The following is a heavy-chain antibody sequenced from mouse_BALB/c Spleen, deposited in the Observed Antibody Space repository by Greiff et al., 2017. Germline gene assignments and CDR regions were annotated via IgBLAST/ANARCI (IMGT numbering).Heavy chain of an antibody. J-gene: IGHJ1*01. CDR3: TRGGAYGNYGYFDV. D-gene: IGHD2-1*01. CDR2: IYPGNSDT. CDR1: GYTFTSYW. V-gene: IGHV1-5*01. Sequence: EVHLVESGTVLARPGASVKMSCKASGYTFTSYWMHWVKQRPGQGLEWIGAIYPGNSDTSYNQKFKGKAKLTAVTSTSTAYMELSSLTNEDSAVYYCTRGGAYGNYGYFDVWGAGTTVTVSS.